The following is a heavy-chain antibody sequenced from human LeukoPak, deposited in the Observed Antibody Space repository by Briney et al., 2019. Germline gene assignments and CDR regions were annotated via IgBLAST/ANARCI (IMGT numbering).Heavy chain of an antibody. V-gene: IGHV3-33*01. CDR3: ARIFRNECYYGSGCHLDD. J-gene: IGHJ4*02. D-gene: IGHD3-10*01. Sequence: GGSLRLSCAASGFTFNSYGMRWVRQAPGKGLEWVAFIWYDGSNKYYADSVKGRFTISRDNSRNTLYLQMNSLRAEDTAVYYCARIFRNECYYGSGCHLDDWGQGSLVTVSS. CDR1: GFTFNSYG. CDR2: IWYDGSNK.